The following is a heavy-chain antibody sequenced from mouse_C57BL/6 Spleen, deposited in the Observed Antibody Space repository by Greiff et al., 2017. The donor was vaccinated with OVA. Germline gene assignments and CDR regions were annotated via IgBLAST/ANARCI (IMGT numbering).Heavy chain of an antibody. D-gene: IGHD2-4*01. CDR2: IDPEDGDT. CDR1: GFNIKDYY. V-gene: IGHV14-1*01. Sequence: VQLKESGAELVRPGASVKLSCTASGFNIKDYYMHWVKQRPEQGLEWIGRIDPEDGDTEYAPKFQGKATMTADTSSNTAYLQLSSLTSEDTAVYYCTTRGIYDYDGGSWFAYWGQGTLVTVSA. J-gene: IGHJ3*01. CDR3: TTRGIYDYDGGSWFAY.